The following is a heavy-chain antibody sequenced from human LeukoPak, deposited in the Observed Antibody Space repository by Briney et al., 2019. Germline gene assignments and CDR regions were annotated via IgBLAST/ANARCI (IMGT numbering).Heavy chain of an antibody. V-gene: IGHV4-61*02. CDR3: ARDRLQLQS. J-gene: IGHJ5*02. Sequence: PSQTLSLTCTVSSGSISSGSYYWSWIRQPAGKGLEWIGRIYTSGSTNYNPSLKSRVTISVDTSKNQFSLKLSSVTAADTAVYYCARDRLQLQSWGQGTLVTVSS. D-gene: IGHD1-1*01. CDR2: IYTSGST. CDR1: SGSISSGSYY.